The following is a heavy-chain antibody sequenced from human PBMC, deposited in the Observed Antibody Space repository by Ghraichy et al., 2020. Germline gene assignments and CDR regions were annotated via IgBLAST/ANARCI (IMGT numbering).Heavy chain of an antibody. J-gene: IGHJ5*02. D-gene: IGHD2-15*01. Sequence: SGPTLVKPTETLTLTCAFSGFSLSTTGMSVSWIRQPAGKALEWLGRIDWDGDRLYSAPLKTRLAISKDTSKSQVVLTMTNMDPRATATYYCALGGRLHCSGGTGFGLNWFDPWGHGTPVTVYS. CDR2: IDWDGDR. CDR1: GFSLSTTGMS. V-gene: IGHV2-70*17. CDR3: ALGGRLHCSGGTGFGLNWFDP.